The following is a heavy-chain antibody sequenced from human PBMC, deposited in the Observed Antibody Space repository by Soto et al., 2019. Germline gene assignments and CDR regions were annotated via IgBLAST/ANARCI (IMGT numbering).Heavy chain of an antibody. D-gene: IGHD4-17*01. Sequence: QVPLVQSGPEVKKPGSSVKVSCKASGNTFSTYTINWVRQAPGQGLEWLGRVIPLFDKTDYAQKFQGRVTITADKSTSTAYLELGSLSSEDTAVYYCARGHNDYDEYCAQGTLVTVSS. CDR2: VIPLFDKT. J-gene: IGHJ4*02. V-gene: IGHV1-69*08. CDR1: GNTFSTYT. CDR3: ARGHNDYDEY.